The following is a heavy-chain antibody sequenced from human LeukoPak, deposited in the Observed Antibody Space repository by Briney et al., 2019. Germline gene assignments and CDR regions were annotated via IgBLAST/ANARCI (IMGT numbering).Heavy chain of an antibody. Sequence: PGGSLRLSCAASGFTFSSYSMDWVRQAPGKGLEWVSYISSSSSTIYYADSVKGRFTISRDNAKSSLYLQMNSLRAEDTAVYYCAGEYGGNPGGNAFDIWGQGTMVTVSS. CDR2: ISSSSSTI. D-gene: IGHD4-23*01. CDR3: AGEYGGNPGGNAFDI. CDR1: GFTFSSYS. V-gene: IGHV3-48*01. J-gene: IGHJ3*02.